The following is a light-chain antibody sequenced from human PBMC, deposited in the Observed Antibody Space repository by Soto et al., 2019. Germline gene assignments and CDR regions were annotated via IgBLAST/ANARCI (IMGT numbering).Light chain of an antibody. V-gene: IGLV2-14*01. CDR2: EVS. CDR3: FSYTISTAYV. J-gene: IGLJ1*01. CDR1: SSDVGGYKY. Sequence: QSLLRQPASVSGSPGQSITISCTGTSSDVGGYKYVSWYQLHPGKAPKLMIYEVSNRPSGISNRFSASKSGNTASLTISGLQAEEVAHYYCFSYTISTAYVFGSGTKVTVL.